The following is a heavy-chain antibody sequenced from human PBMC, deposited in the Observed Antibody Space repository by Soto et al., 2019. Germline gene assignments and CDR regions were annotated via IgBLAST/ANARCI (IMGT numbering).Heavy chain of an antibody. Sequence: ASVKVSCKASGFTFTSSAVQWVRRARGQRLEWIGWIVVGSGNTNYAQKFQERVTITRDMSTSTAYMELSSLRSEDTAVYYCAVPSGSYHPYNWFDPWGQGTLVTSPQ. CDR3: AVPSGSYHPYNWFDP. CDR1: GFTFTSSA. J-gene: IGHJ5*02. CDR2: IVVGSGNT. D-gene: IGHD1-26*01. V-gene: IGHV1-58*01.